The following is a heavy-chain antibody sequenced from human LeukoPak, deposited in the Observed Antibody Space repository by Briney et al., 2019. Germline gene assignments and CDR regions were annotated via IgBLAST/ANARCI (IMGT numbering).Heavy chain of an antibody. CDR3: ARAEREYYYDSSGYYYGAFDI. Sequence: ASVKVSCKASGYTFTGYYMHWVRQAPGQGLEWMGWINPNSGGTNYAQKFQGRVTMTRDTSISTAYMELSRLRSDDTAAYYCARAEREYYYDSSGYYYGAFDIWGQGTMVTVSS. CDR1: GYTFTGYY. V-gene: IGHV1-2*02. D-gene: IGHD3-22*01. CDR2: INPNSGGT. J-gene: IGHJ3*02.